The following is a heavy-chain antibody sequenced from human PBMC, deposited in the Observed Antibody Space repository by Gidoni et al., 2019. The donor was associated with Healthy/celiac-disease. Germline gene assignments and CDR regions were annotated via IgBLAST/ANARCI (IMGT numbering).Heavy chain of an antibody. CDR3: AKEPQRREWFGELLRGIGYYFDY. D-gene: IGHD3-10*01. Sequence: LEWVSAISGSGGSTYYADSVKGRFTISRDNSKNTLYLQMNSLRAEDTAVYYCAKEPQRREWFGELLRGIGYYFDYWGQGTLVTVSS. J-gene: IGHJ4*02. CDR2: ISGSGGST. V-gene: IGHV3-23*01.